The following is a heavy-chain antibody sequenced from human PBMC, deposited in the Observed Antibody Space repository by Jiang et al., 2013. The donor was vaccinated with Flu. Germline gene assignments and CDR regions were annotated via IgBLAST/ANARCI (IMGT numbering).Heavy chain of an antibody. CDR2: VYWDDDK. J-gene: IGHJ4*02. V-gene: IGHV2-5*02. CDR1: GFSLSTSGAG. Sequence: KPTQTLTLTCTFSGFSLSTSGAGVGWIRQPPGKALEWLGIVYWDDDKRYSPSLKTRLTITKDTSKNQVVLIMTDMEPVDTATYYCAHRLFPAVAGADFDSWGQGTPVTVSS. D-gene: IGHD6-19*01. CDR3: AHRLFPAVAGADFDS.